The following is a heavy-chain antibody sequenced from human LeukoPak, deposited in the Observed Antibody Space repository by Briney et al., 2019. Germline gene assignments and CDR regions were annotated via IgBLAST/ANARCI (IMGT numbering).Heavy chain of an antibody. CDR1: GGSISSYY. CDR3: ARENGSGKFDY. CDR2: IYYSGST. D-gene: IGHD3-10*01. V-gene: IGHV4-59*01. J-gene: IGHJ4*02. Sequence: PSETLSLTCTVSGGSISSYYWSWIRQPPGKGLEWIGYIYYSGSTNYNPSLKSRVTISVDTSKNQFSLKLSSVTAADTAVYYCARENGSGKFDYWGQGTLVTVSS.